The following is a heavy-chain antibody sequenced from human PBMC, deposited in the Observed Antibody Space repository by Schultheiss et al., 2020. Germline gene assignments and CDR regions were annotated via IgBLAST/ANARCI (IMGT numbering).Heavy chain of an antibody. V-gene: IGHV3-30*18. CDR3: AKDQYEYSSSFRYYYYYGMDV. Sequence: SLKISCAASGFTFSSYSMNWVRQAPGKGLEWVARISYDGSNKYYADSVKGRFTISRDNSKNTLYLQMNSLRAEDTAVYYCAKDQYEYSSSFRYYYYYGMDVWGQGTTVTVSS. J-gene: IGHJ6*02. CDR2: ISYDGSNK. D-gene: IGHD6-6*01. CDR1: GFTFSSYS.